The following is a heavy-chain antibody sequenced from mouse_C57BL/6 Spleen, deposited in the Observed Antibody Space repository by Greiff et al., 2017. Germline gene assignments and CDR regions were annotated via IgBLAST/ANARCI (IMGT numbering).Heavy chain of an antibody. D-gene: IGHD2-2*01. Sequence: QVQLQQPGAELVRPGSSVKLSCKASGYTFTSYWMHWVKQRPIQGLEWIGNIDPSDSETHYNQKFKDKATLTVDKSSSTAYMQLSSLTSEDSAVYYCARWADGYVDYYAMDYWGQGTSVTVSS. CDR1: GYTFTSYW. V-gene: IGHV1-52*01. CDR2: IDPSDSET. CDR3: ARWADGYVDYYAMDY. J-gene: IGHJ4*01.